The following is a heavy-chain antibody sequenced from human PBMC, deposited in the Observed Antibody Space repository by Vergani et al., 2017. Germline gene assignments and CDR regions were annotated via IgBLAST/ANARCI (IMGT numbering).Heavy chain of an antibody. Sequence: EVQLLESGGGLVQPGGSRRLSCAGAGFTFDTCTMAYVRQAPGKGLEWVATISSGGGDIFYADSVKGRFTISRDNSKNTLFLQMNSLKDEDTAVYYCTTAWGLDYLPGEYFQYWGRGTLVSVSS. V-gene: IGHV3-23*01. CDR1: GFTFDTCT. CDR2: ISSGGGDI. D-gene: IGHD3-10*01. J-gene: IGHJ1*01. CDR3: TTAWGLDYLPGEYFQY.